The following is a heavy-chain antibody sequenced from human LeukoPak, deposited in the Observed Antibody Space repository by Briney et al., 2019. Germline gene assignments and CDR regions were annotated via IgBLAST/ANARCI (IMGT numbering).Heavy chain of an antibody. D-gene: IGHD3-22*01. V-gene: IGHV1-18*01. CDR2: ISGYNGNT. CDR3: ARVYLGIYYDGSPSPFDY. J-gene: IGHJ4*02. Sequence: ASVKVSCKASGYTFTSYAVIWVRQVPGQGLEWMGWISGYNGNTKSSQSLQDRVIMTTDTSTRTAYMELRSLRPDDTAVYYCARVYLGIYYDGSPSPFDYWGQGTLVTVSS. CDR1: GYTFTSYA.